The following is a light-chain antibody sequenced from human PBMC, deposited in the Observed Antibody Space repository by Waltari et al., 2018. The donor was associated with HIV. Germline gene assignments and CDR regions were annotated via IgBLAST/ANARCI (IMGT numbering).Light chain of an antibody. CDR1: QSISSC. CDR3: QQSYSTPCT. CDR2: AAS. V-gene: IGKV1-39*01. J-gene: IGKJ2*02. Sequence: DIQMTQSPSSLSASVGHRVTITGRASQSISSCVNRYQQKPGRAPKLLIYAASRLQSGVPSRCSGSGSGTDFTRTISSRQPEDFATYDCQQSYSTPCTFGQGTKLEIK.